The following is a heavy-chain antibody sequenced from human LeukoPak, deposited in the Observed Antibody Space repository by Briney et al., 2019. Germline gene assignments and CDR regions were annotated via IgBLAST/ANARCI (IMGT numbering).Heavy chain of an antibody. CDR2: IRSKAYGGTT. CDR3: TRDRNYYGSGLADY. V-gene: IGHV3-49*03. J-gene: IGHJ4*02. CDR1: GFTFGDYA. Sequence: GGSLRLSCTTSGFTFGDYAMSWFRQAPGKGLEWVGFIRSKAYGGTTEYAASVKGRFTISRDDSKSTAYLQMNSLKTEDTAVYYCTRDRNYYGSGLADYWGQGTLVTVSS. D-gene: IGHD3-10*01.